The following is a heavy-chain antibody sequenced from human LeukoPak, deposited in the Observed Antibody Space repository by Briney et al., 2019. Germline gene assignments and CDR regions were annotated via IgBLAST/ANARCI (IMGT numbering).Heavy chain of an antibody. CDR2: IKQDGSEK. J-gene: IGHJ6*03. CDR1: GFTFSSYW. D-gene: IGHD6-13*01. Sequence: GGSLRLSCAASGFTFSSYWMSWVRQAPGKGLEWVANIKQDGSEKYYVDSVKGRFTISRDNAKNSLYLQMNSLRAEDTAVYYCARVSSSRSGGYYYYYMDVWGKGTTVTVSS. CDR3: ARVSSSRSGGYYYYYMDV. V-gene: IGHV3-7*01.